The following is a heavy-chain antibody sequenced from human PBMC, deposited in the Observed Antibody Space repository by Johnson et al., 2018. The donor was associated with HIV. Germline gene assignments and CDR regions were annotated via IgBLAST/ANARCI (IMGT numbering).Heavy chain of an antibody. CDR2: IYSGGST. V-gene: IGHV3-66*02. CDR3: AREHRYYYDSSGYYRGDAFDI. CDR1: GFTFKNHW. D-gene: IGHD3-22*01. Sequence: VQLVESGGGVVRPGGSLRLSCAASGFTFKNHWMQWVRQVPGKGLEWVSVIYSGGSTYYADSVKGRFTISRDNAKNTLYLKMNSLRAEDTAVYYCAREHRYYYDSSGYYRGDAFDIWGQGTMVTVSS. J-gene: IGHJ3*02.